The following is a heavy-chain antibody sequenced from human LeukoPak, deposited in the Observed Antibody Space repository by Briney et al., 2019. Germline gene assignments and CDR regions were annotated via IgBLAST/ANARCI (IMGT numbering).Heavy chain of an antibody. J-gene: IGHJ4*02. CDR2: IYIGGTI. D-gene: IGHD3-22*01. CDR1: GFTVSSNY. Sequence: GGSMRLSCAASGFTVSSNYMAWVRPPPGKGLEWVSVIYIGGTIYYPESVKGRFTISRDNSNNTLYLQMHRLRAEDTAVYSCGREGSYDSSSMWYFDYWGQGTLVTVSS. V-gene: IGHV3-53*01. CDR3: GREGSYDSSSMWYFDY.